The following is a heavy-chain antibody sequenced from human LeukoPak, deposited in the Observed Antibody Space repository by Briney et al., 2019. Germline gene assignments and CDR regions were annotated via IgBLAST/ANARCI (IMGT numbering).Heavy chain of an antibody. D-gene: IGHD3-10*01. V-gene: IGHV4-34*01. J-gene: IGHJ4*02. CDR2: INHSGST. CDR3: TKGRGI. Sequence: SETLSLTCAVYGGSFSGYYWSWIRQPPGKGLEWIGEINHSGSTNYNPSLKSRVTISVDTSKNQFSLKLTSVTAADTAIYYCTKGRGIWGQGTLVTVSS. CDR1: GGSFSGYY.